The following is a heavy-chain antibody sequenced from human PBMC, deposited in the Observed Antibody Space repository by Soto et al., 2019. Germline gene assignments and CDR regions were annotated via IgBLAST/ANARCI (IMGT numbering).Heavy chain of an antibody. CDR2: IIPILGIA. CDR3: ASDCSSTSCYWFDP. D-gene: IGHD2-2*01. V-gene: IGHV1-69*02. Sequence: QVQLVQSGAEVKKPGSSVKVSCKASGGTFSSYTISWVRQAPGQGLEWMGRIIPILGIANYAQKFQGRVTITADKSTSTAYMELSSLRSEDTAVYYCASDCSSTSCYWFDPWGQGTLVTVSS. CDR1: GGTFSSYT. J-gene: IGHJ5*02.